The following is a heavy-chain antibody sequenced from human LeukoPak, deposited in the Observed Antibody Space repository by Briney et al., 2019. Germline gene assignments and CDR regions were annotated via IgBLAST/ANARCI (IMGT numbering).Heavy chain of an antibody. D-gene: IGHD1-26*01. CDR1: GDSISSYY. V-gene: IGHV4-59*01. Sequence: SETLSLTCTVSGDSISSYYWSWIRQPPGKGLEWIGYIYYSGNTNYNPSLKSRVTISVDTSKNQFSLKLSSVTAADTAVYYCARGIIVGATWGENDNWFDPWGQGTLVSVSS. CDR2: IYYSGNT. CDR3: ARGIIVGATWGENDNWFDP. J-gene: IGHJ5*02.